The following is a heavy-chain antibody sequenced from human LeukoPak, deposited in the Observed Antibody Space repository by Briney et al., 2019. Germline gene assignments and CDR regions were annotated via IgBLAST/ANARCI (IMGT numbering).Heavy chain of an antibody. D-gene: IGHD3-22*01. CDR3: ARAPGWYYDSGGYYYYWYFDL. CDR2: INSDGSST. Sequence: PGGSLRLSCAASGFTFSSYWMHWVRQAPGKGLVWVSRINSDGSSTSYADSVKGRFTISRDNAKNTLYLQMNSLRAEDTAVYYCARAPGWYYDSGGYYYYWYFDLWGRGTLVTVSS. CDR1: GFTFSSYW. V-gene: IGHV3-74*01. J-gene: IGHJ2*01.